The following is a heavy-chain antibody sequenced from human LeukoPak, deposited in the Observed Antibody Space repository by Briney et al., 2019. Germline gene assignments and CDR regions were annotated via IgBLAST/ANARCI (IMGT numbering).Heavy chain of an antibody. D-gene: IGHD1-1*01. CDR1: GFSLSNYN. CDR2: IDSSSNT. CDR3: ASREPAGD. Sequence: GGSLRLSCAVSGFSLSNYNMIWVRQAPGKGLEWVSSIDSSSNTYYAVSVKGRFTISRDNAKSSLYLQMNSLRAEDTAVYYCASREPAGDWGQGTLVTVSS. V-gene: IGHV3-69-1*01. J-gene: IGHJ4*02.